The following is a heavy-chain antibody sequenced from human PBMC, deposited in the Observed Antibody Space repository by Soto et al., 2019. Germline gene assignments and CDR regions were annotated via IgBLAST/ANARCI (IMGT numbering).Heavy chain of an antibody. V-gene: IGHV3-21*01. D-gene: IGHD3-10*01. Sequence: VESLSLSCAASGFNFSSYSMNWVRQAPGKGLEWVSSISSSSSYIYYADSVKGRFTISRDNAKNSLYLQMNSLRAEDTAVYYCAAMVRGVPWGQGTLVTVSA. CDR2: ISSSSSYI. J-gene: IGHJ5*02. CDR3: AAMVRGVP. CDR1: GFNFSSYS.